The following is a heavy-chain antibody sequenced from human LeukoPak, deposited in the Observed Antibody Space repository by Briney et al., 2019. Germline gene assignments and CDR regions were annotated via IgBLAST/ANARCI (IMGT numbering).Heavy chain of an antibody. CDR3: ARVRVAARPFNWFDP. V-gene: IGHV3-30*02. J-gene: IGHJ5*02. CDR1: GFTFSSYG. CDR2: IRYDGSNK. Sequence: GGSLRLSCAASGFTFSSYGMHWVRQAPGKGLEWVAFIRYDGSNKYYADSVKGRFTISRDNSKNTLYLQMNSLRAEDTAMYYCARVRVAARPFNWFDPWGQGTLVTVSS. D-gene: IGHD6-6*01.